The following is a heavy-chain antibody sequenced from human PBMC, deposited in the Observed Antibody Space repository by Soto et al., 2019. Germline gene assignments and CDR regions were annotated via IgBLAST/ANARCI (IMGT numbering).Heavy chain of an antibody. Sequence: ITLKESGPALVKTTQTLTLTCTFSGFSLSTSGVGVGWVRQPPGKALEWLAFIYGDDDKHYSPSLESRLTITKDTSKNQVVLTMTNMDPVDTATYYCAHVRNSILWWWDAFDIWGQGTMVTVSS. V-gene: IGHV2-5*02. CDR1: GFSLSTSGVG. D-gene: IGHD2-21*01. CDR2: IYGDDDK. J-gene: IGHJ3*02. CDR3: AHVRNSILWWWDAFDI.